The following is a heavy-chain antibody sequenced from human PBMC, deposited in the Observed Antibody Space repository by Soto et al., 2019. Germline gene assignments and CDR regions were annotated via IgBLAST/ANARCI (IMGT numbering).Heavy chain of an antibody. CDR3: ARVRLGIRDY. J-gene: IGHJ4*02. CDR1: GYTFTTYG. D-gene: IGHD7-27*01. Sequence: ASVKVSCKASGYTFTTYGINWVRQAPGQGLEWMGWISGYNGKTYYAQNYEVRLTMTTDTTTSTAYMELRSLRSDDTAVYYCARVRLGIRDYWGQGSLVTVSS. CDR2: ISGYNGKT. V-gene: IGHV1-18*04.